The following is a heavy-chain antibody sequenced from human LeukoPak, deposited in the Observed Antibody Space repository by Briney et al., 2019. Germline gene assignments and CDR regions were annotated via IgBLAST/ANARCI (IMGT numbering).Heavy chain of an antibody. CDR2: INHSGST. CDR3: ARYLAAADKNYYYYYYMDV. J-gene: IGHJ6*03. V-gene: IGHV4-34*01. Sequence: SETLSLTCAVYGGSFSGYYWSWIRQPPGKGLEWIGEINHSGSTNYNPSLKSRVTISVDTSKNQFSLKLSSVTAADTAVYYCARYLAAADKNYYYYYYMDVWGKGTTVTVPS. D-gene: IGHD6-13*01. CDR1: GGSFSGYY.